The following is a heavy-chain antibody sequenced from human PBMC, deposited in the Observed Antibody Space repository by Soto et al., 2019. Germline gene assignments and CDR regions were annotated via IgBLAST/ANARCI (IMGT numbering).Heavy chain of an antibody. CDR2: IYWDDDK. Sequence: QITLKESGPTLVKPTQTLTLTCTFSGFSLSTNGVGVGWIRQPPGKALEWVAVIYWDDDKVYSPSLRSRLTITKDTSKYQVVLTMTDMDPVDTAIYFCVHEYIWGSYRYLDVWGKGTTVTVSS. CDR3: VHEYIWGSYRYLDV. V-gene: IGHV2-5*02. J-gene: IGHJ6*04. CDR1: GFSLSTNGVG. D-gene: IGHD3-16*02.